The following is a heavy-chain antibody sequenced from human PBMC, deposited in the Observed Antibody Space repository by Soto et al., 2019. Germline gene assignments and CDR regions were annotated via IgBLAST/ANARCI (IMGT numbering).Heavy chain of an antibody. Sequence: QVQLVESGGGVVQPGGSLRLSCAASGFTFSSYAMHWVRQAPGKGLEWVAVISYDGSNKYYADSVKGRFTISRDNSKNTLYLQMNSLRAEDTAVYYCARGDGSGWYGSYWYFDLWGRGTLVTVSS. CDR1: GFTFSSYA. CDR3: ARGDGSGWYGSYWYFDL. V-gene: IGHV3-30-3*01. CDR2: ISYDGSNK. D-gene: IGHD6-19*01. J-gene: IGHJ2*01.